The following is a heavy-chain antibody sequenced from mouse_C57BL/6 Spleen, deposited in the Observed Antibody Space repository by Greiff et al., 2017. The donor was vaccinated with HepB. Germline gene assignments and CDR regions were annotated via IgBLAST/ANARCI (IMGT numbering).Heavy chain of an antibody. CDR2: IYPGDGDT. D-gene: IGHD2-12*01. CDR3: ARLLGWYFDV. CDR1: GYAFSSSW. J-gene: IGHJ1*03. V-gene: IGHV1-82*01. Sequence: QVQLQQSGPELVKPGASVKISCKASGYAFSSSWMNWVKQRPGKGLEWIGRIYPGDGDTNYNGKFKGKATLTADKSSSTAYMQLSSLPSEDSAVYCCARLLGWYFDVWGTGTTVTVSS.